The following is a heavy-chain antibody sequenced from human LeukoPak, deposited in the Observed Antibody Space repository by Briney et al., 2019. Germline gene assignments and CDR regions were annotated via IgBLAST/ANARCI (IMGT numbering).Heavy chain of an antibody. CDR1: GFTFGDYA. CDR3: TRKMFRGVIDC. Sequence: PGRSLRLSCTASGFTFGDYAMTWVRQAPGKGLEWVGFIRSNAYGGAEYATSVKGRFIISRDDSKSITYLQMNSLKTEDTAVYYCTRKMFRGVIDCWGQGTLVIVSS. V-gene: IGHV3-49*04. J-gene: IGHJ4*02. CDR2: IRSNAYGGA. D-gene: IGHD3-10*01.